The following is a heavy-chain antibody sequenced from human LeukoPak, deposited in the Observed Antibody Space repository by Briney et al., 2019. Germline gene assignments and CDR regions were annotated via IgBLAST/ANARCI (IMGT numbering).Heavy chain of an antibody. CDR3: ARVTGYTIEDYFDY. Sequence: SGTLSLTCTVSGGSISSYYWSWIRQPPGKGLEWIGYIYYSGSTNYNPSLKSRVTISVKTSKHQFSLKLRSVTAADTAVYYCARVTGYTIEDYFDYWGQGTLVTVSS. V-gene: IGHV4-59*01. CDR1: GGSISSYY. J-gene: IGHJ4*02. CDR2: IYYSGST. D-gene: IGHD3-9*01.